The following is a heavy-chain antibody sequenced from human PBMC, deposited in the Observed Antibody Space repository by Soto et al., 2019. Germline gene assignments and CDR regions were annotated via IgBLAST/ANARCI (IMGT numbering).Heavy chain of an antibody. CDR2: INPNSGGT. D-gene: IGHD3-22*01. V-gene: IGHV1-2*04. J-gene: IGHJ4*02. CDR1: GYTFTGYY. CDR3: ASLTGYYYDSSGYYGGG. Sequence: QVQLVQSGAEVKKPGASVKVSCKASGYTFTGYYMHWVRQAPGQGLEWMGWINPNSGGTNYAQKFQGWVTMTRDTSISTAYMELSRLRSDDTAVYYCASLTGYYYDSSGYYGGGWGQGTLVTVSS.